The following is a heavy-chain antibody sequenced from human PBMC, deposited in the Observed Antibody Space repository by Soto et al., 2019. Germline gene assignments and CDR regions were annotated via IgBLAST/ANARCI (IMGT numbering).Heavy chain of an antibody. Sequence: QVQLQQWGAGLLKPSETLSLTCAVYGASFSDYYWSWIRQPPGKGLEWIGEINHSGSTNYNPSLKSRGTISVETSKHPFSLELRFWTVPDTAVYYCARGRYSSSLTNFDHWGQGTLVTVSS. CDR1: GASFSDYY. V-gene: IGHV4-34*01. D-gene: IGHD6-13*01. J-gene: IGHJ4*02. CDR2: INHSGST. CDR3: ARGRYSSSLTNFDH.